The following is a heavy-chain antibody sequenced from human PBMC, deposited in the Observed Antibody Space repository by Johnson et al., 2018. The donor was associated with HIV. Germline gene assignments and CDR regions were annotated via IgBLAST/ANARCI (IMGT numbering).Heavy chain of an antibody. Sequence: VQLVESGGGLVQPGGSLRLSCAASGFTFSSYDMHWVRQATGKGLEWVSAIGTAGDTYYPGSVKGRFTISREHAKNSLYLQMNSLRVGDTAVYYCARDGWGSRGWDDAFDIWGQGTMVTVSS. CDR2: IGTAGDT. CDR3: ARDGWGSRGWDDAFDI. V-gene: IGHV3-13*01. J-gene: IGHJ3*02. CDR1: GFTFSSYD. D-gene: IGHD6-19*01.